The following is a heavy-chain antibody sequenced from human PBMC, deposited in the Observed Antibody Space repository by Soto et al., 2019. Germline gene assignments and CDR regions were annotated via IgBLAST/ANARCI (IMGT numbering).Heavy chain of an antibody. CDR3: ARLDCTNGVCYTSDDWFDP. J-gene: IGHJ5*02. CDR1: GGSFSGYY. V-gene: IGHV4-34*01. D-gene: IGHD2-8*01. CDR2: INHSGST. Sequence: SETLSLTCAVYGGSFSGYYWSWIRQPPGKGLEWIGEINHSGSTNYNPSLKSRVTISVDTSKNQFSLKLSSVTAADTAVYYCARLDCTNGVCYTSDDWFDPWGQGTLV.